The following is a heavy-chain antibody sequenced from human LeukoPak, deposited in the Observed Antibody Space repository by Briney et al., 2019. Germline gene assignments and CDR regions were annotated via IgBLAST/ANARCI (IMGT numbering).Heavy chain of an antibody. V-gene: IGHV1-18*01. CDR1: GYTFTSYG. CDR3: ARDGSVVTAIQTYYYYYMDV. J-gene: IGHJ6*03. Sequence: ASVKVSCKASGYTFTSYGISWVRQAPGQGLEWMGWISAYNGNTNYAQKLQGRVTMTTDTSTSTAYMELRSLRSDDTAVYYCARDGSVVTAIQTYYYYYMDVWGKGTTVTVSS. D-gene: IGHD2-21*02. CDR2: ISAYNGNT.